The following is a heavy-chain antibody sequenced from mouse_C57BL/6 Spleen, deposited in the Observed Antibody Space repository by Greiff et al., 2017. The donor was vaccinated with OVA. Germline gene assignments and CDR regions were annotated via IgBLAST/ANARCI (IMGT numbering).Heavy chain of an antibody. J-gene: IGHJ4*01. CDR1: GYTFTSYW. CDR3: ARRDLYYYAMDY. Sequence: QVQLQQPGAELVMPGASVKLSCKASGYTFTSYWMHWVKQRPGQGLEWIGEIDPSDSYTNYNQKFKGKSTLTVDKSSSTAYMQLSSLTSEDSAVYYCARRDLYYYAMDYWGQGTSVTVSS. CDR2: IDPSDSYT. D-gene: IGHD3-3*01. V-gene: IGHV1-69*01.